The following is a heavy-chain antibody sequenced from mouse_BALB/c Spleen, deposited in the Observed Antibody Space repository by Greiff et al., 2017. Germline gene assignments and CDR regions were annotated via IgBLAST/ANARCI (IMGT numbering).Heavy chain of an antibody. CDR2: IYPYNGGT. CDR3: ARDDYDFDY. J-gene: IGHJ2*01. CDR1: GYTFTDYN. Sequence: EVQRVESGPELVKPGASVKISCKASGYTFTDYNMHWVKQSHGKSLEWIGYIYPYNGGTGYNQKFKSKATLTVDNSSSTAYMELRSLTSEDSAVYYCARDDYDFDYWGQGTTLTVSS. V-gene: IGHV1S29*02. D-gene: IGHD2-4*01.